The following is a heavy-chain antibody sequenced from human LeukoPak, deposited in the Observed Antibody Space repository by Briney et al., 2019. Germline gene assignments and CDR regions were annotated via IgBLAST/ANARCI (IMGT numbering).Heavy chain of an antibody. CDR2: MFYSGST. Sequence: SETLSLTCTVSGGSISSYYWSWIRQPPGKGLEWIGYMFYSGSTNYNPSLKSRVTISVDTSKNQFSLKLSSVTAADTAVYYCARGQRGSGLDYWGQGTLVTVSS. D-gene: IGHD3-22*01. J-gene: IGHJ4*02. V-gene: IGHV4-59*12. CDR3: ARGQRGSGLDY. CDR1: GGSISSYY.